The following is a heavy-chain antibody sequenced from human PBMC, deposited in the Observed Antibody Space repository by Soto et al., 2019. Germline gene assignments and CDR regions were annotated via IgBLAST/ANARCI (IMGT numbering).Heavy chain of an antibody. CDR3: ARDAPYGSGSYYLDY. CDR2: IYYSGGT. D-gene: IGHD3-10*01. J-gene: IGHJ4*02. Sequence: QVQLQESGPGLVKPSQTLSLTCTVSVGSISSGGYYWSWIRQHPGKGLEWIGYIYYSGGTYYNPSLKSRVTISVDTSKNQFSLKLSSVTAADTAVYYCARDAPYGSGSYYLDYWGQGTLVTVSS. V-gene: IGHV4-31*03. CDR1: VGSISSGGYY.